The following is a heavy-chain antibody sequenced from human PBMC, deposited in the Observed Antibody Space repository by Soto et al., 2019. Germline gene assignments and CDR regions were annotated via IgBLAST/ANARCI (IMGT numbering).Heavy chain of an antibody. CDR2: INPPSGST. D-gene: IGHD6-13*01. Sequence: QVQLVQSGAEVKKPGASVKLSCRTSGYTFTHYYIHWVRQAPGQGLEWLAIINPPSGSTNYAQDFKGRVTLTMDTSTSTVYMELSGMSAEDTAIFYCARDLAAGDYWGQGTLVTVSS. J-gene: IGHJ4*02. CDR1: GYTFTHYY. CDR3: ARDLAAGDY. V-gene: IGHV1-46*01.